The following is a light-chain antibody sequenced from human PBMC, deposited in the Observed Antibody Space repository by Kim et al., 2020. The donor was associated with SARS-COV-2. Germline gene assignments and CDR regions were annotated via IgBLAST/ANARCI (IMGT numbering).Light chain of an antibody. J-gene: IGKJ1*01. CDR3: LQSYNWPWT. CDR1: QSVSIN. V-gene: IGKV3-15*01. CDR2: GAS. Sequence: EIVMTQSPATLSVSPGQRATLSCRASQSVSINLAWYQQRPGQAPRLLIHGASIRATGIPVRFSGEGSGTEFTLTISSLQSEDFAVYFCLQSYNWPWTFGQGTKLEI.